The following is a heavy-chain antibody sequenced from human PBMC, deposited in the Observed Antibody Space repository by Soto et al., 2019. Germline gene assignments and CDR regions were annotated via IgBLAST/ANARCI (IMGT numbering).Heavy chain of an antibody. CDR2: ISSSSSTI. V-gene: IGHV3-48*01. CDR3: ARGYSSSTSCRYQPRDAFAI. D-gene: IGHD2-2*01. CDR1: GFTFSSYS. J-gene: IGHJ3*02. Sequence: PGGSLRLSCAASGFTFSSYSMNWVRQAPGKGLEWVSYISSSSSTIYYADSVKGRFTISRDNAKNSLYLQMNSLRAEDTAVYYCARGYSSSTSCRYQPRDAFAIWGQGTMVTVSS.